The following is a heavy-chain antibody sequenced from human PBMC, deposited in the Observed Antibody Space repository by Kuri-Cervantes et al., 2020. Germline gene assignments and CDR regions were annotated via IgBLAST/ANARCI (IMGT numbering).Heavy chain of an antibody. CDR3: ARGSSRWDS. CDR1: GGSISSSY. V-gene: IGHV4-59*01. D-gene: IGHD6-13*01. J-gene: IGHJ4*02. Sequence: SETLSLTCTVAGGSISSSYWSWIRQPAGKGLEWIGYIYYSGSTNYNPSLKSRVTISVDTSKNQFSLKLSSVTAADTAVYYCARGSSRWDSWGQGALVTVSS. CDR2: IYYSGST.